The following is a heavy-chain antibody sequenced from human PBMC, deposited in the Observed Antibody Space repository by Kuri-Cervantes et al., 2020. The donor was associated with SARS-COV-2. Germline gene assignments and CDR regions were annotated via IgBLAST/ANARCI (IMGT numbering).Heavy chain of an antibody. CDR1: GYTFTSYG. CDR3: ATGAGWLRLRGYYFDY. V-gene: IGHV1-18*01. CDR2: ISAYNGNT. D-gene: IGHD5-12*01. J-gene: IGHJ4*02. Sequence: ASVKVSCKASGYTFTSYGISWVRQAPGQGLEWMGWISAYNGNTNYAQKFQGRVTMTRDTSISTAYMELSRLRSDDTAVYYCATGAGWLRLRGYYFDYWGQGTLVTVSS.